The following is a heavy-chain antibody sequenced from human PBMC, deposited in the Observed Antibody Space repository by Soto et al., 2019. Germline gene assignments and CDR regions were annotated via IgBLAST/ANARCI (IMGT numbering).Heavy chain of an antibody. V-gene: IGHV3-21*01. CDR3: AREEATVTSRYRYFDY. J-gene: IGHJ4*02. CDR1: GFTFSSYS. CDR2: ISSSSSYI. D-gene: IGHD4-17*01. Sequence: PGGSLRLSCAASGFTFSSYSMNWVRQAPGKGLEWVSSISSSSSYIYYADSVKGRFTISRDNAKNSLYLQMNSLRAEDTAVYYCAREEATVTSRYRYFDYWGQGTLVTVSS.